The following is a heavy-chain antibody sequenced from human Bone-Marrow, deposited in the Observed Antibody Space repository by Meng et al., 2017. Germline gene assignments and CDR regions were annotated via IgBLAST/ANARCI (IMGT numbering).Heavy chain of an antibody. Sequence: VQRVECGGGLVKPGGSLRLSWAAFGFTFSSYRSNWVRQGPGKGLEWVSSISSSSSYIYYADSVKGRFTISRDNAKNSLYLQMNSLRAEDTAVYYCATNPLFDPWGQGTLVTVSS. V-gene: IGHV3-21*01. CDR1: GFTFSSYR. J-gene: IGHJ5*02. D-gene: IGHD1-14*01. CDR3: ATNPLFDP. CDR2: ISSSSSYI.